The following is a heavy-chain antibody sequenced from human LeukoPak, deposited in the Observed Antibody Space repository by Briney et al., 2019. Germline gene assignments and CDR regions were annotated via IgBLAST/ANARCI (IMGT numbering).Heavy chain of an antibody. V-gene: IGHV3-23*01. CDR3: TKDGFDSGSDFLSCLDP. D-gene: IGHD3-10*01. CDR2: VSRSGSDT. CDR1: GFSFINYA. Sequence: PGGSLRLSCAASGFSFINYAMTWVRQAPGKGLEWVSTVSRSGSDTFYADSVKGRFTISRDNSKSTVYLHMNTLRADDTALYYCTKDGFDSGSDFLSCLDPWGQGILVTVSS. J-gene: IGHJ5*02.